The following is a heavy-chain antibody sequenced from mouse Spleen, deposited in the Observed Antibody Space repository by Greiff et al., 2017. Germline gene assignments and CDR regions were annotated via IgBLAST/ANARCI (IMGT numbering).Heavy chain of an antibody. CDR2: IDPSDSYT. V-gene: IGHV1-59*01. CDR1: GYTFTSYW. CDR3: ARWGYDGSHWYFDV. J-gene: IGHJ1*01. Sequence: QVQLQQPGAELVRPGTSVKLSCKASGYTFTSYWMHWVKQRPGQGLEWIGVIDPSDSYTNYNQKFKGKATLTVDTSSSTAYMQLSSLTSEDSAVYYCARWGYDGSHWYFDVWGAGTTVTVSS. D-gene: IGHD2-1*01.